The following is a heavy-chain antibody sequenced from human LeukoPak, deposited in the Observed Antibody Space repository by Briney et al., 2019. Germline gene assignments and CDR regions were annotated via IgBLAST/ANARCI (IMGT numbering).Heavy chain of an antibody. CDR3: ARGYRWNGWFDP. Sequence: PSETLSLTCAVYGGSFSGYYWSWIRQPPGKGLEWIGEINHSGSTNYNPSLKSRVTISVDTSKNQFSLKLSSVTAADTAVYYCARGYRWNGWFDPWGQGTLVTVSS. D-gene: IGHD1-1*01. CDR2: INHSGST. J-gene: IGHJ5*02. V-gene: IGHV4-34*01. CDR1: GGSFSGYY.